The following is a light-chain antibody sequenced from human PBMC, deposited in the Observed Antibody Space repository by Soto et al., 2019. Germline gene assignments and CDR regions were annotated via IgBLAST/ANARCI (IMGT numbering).Light chain of an antibody. CDR3: TSYAGSKNFYV. CDR2: EVT. V-gene: IGLV2-8*01. CDR1: SSDVGGYNY. Sequence: QSVRTQPPSASVSPGQSVTISCTGTSSDVGGYNYVSWFQQHPGKAPKVMIYEVTKRPSGVPDRFSGSKSGNTASLTVSGLQAEDEADYYCTSYAGSKNFYVFGTGTKVTVL. J-gene: IGLJ1*01.